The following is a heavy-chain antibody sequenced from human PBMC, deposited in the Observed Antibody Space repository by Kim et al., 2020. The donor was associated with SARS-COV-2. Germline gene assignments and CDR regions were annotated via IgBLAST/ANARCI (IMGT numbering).Heavy chain of an antibody. CDR3: SRDAHSSSWYGSSYYYYG. Sequence: GGSLRLSCAASGFTFSSYSMHWVRQAPGKGLEWVAVISYDGSNKYYVDSVKGRFTISRDNSKNTLYLQMNSLRAEDTAVYYCSRDAHSSSWYGSSYYYYG. CDR1: GFTFSSYS. J-gene: IGHJ6*01. D-gene: IGHD6-13*01. V-gene: IGHV3-30*04. CDR2: ISYDGSNK.